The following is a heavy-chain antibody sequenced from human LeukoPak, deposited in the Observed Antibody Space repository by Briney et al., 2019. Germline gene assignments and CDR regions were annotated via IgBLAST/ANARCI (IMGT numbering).Heavy chain of an antibody. CDR2: ISDYNGNT. Sequence: ASVKVSCKASGYTFTSYGISWVRQAPGQGLEWMGWISDYNGNTKYAQKLQGRGTMTTDTSTSTAYMELRSLRSDDTAVYYCARGGYCSSTSRCHYFDYWGQGTLVTVSS. J-gene: IGHJ4*02. V-gene: IGHV1-18*01. D-gene: IGHD2-2*01. CDR3: ARGGYCSSTSRCHYFDY. CDR1: GYTFTSYG.